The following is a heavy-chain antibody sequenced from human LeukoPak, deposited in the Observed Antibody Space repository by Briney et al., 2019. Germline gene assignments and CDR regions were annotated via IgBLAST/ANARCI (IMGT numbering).Heavy chain of an antibody. D-gene: IGHD3-10*01. CDR2: IIPILGIA. CDR3: ARFGSGSYYTVDY. Sequence: SVKVSCKASGGTFSSYAISWVRQAPGQGLEWMGRIIPILGIANYAQKFQGRVTITADKSTSTAYMELSSLRSEDTAVYYCARFGSGSYYTVDYWGQGTLVTVSS. J-gene: IGHJ4*02. CDR1: GGTFSSYA. V-gene: IGHV1-69*04.